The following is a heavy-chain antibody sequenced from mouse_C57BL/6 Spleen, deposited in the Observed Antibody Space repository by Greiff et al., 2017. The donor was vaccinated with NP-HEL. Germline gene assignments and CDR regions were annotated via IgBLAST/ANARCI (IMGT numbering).Heavy chain of an antibody. CDR3: ARHTVVDYYAMDY. J-gene: IGHJ4*01. V-gene: IGHV1-80*01. D-gene: IGHD1-1*01. CDR1: GYAFSSYW. CDR2: IYPGDGDT. Sequence: VQLQQSGAELVKPGASVKISCKASGYAFSSYWMNWVKQRPGKGLEWIGQIYPGDGDTNYNGKFKGKATLTADKSSSTAYMQLSSLTSEDSAVYFCARHTVVDYYAMDYWGQGTSVTVSS.